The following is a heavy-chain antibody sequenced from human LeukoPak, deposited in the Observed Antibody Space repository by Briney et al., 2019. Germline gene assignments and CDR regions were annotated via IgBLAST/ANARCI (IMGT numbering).Heavy chain of an antibody. CDR2: IYHSGTT. V-gene: IGHV4-4*02. CDR1: GAFITNSHW. J-gene: IGHJ4*02. Sequence: SGTLSLTCAVSGAFITNSHWWSWARQPPGKGLEWIGEIYHSGTTNYNPSLQSRVTMSVDKSKNQFSLKLSSVTAADTAVYYCSRESGAFCPFGYWGQGTLVIVPP. CDR3: SRESGAFCPFGY. D-gene: IGHD1-26*01.